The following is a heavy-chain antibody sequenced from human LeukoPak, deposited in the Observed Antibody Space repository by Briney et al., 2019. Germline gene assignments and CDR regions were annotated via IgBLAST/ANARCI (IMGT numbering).Heavy chain of an antibody. CDR3: ARVAAPGPLYYYGMDV. J-gene: IGHJ6*04. D-gene: IGHD6-13*01. V-gene: IGHV6-1*01. CDR1: GDSVSSNGVA. CDR2: AYYRSKWFY. Sequence: SQTVSLTCALSGDSVSSNGVAWNWIRQSPSRGLEWLGRAYYRSKWFYDYAVSVKSRIIINSDTSKNQFSLQLNSVTPEDTAVYYCARVAAPGPLYYYGMDVWGKGTTVTVSS.